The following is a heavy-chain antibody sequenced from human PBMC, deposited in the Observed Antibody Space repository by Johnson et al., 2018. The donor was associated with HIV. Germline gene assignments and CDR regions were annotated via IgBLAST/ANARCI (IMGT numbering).Heavy chain of an antibody. CDR2: IYSGGNT. CDR3: ARDGNAGYCTYGVCYNDAFDI. V-gene: IGHV3-66*01. D-gene: IGHD2-8*01. CDR1: GFTVSNNY. J-gene: IGHJ3*02. Sequence: VQLVESGGGLVQPGESLRLSCAASGFTVSNNYMHWVRQAPGKGLEWVSVIYSGGNTYYADSVKGRFIISRDNFKNTLYLQMNSLRAEDTAVYYCARDGNAGYCTYGVCYNDAFDICGQGTMVTVSS.